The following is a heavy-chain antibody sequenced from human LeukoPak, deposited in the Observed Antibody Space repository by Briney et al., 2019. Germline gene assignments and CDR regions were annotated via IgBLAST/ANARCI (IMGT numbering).Heavy chain of an antibody. CDR1: GFTFSSYA. J-gene: IGHJ6*03. V-gene: IGHV3-21*01. Sequence: PGGSLRLSCAASGFTFSSYAMSWVRQAPGKGLEWVSSISSSSSYIYYADSVKGRFTISRDNAKNSLYLQMNSLRAEDTAVYYCARASSGNYYYYYYMDVWGKGTTVTVSS. D-gene: IGHD6-19*01. CDR2: ISSSSSYI. CDR3: ARASSGNYYYYYYMDV.